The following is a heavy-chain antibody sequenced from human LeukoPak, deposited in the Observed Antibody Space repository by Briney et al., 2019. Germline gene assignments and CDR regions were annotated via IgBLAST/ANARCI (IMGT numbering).Heavy chain of an antibody. J-gene: IGHJ3*02. CDR2: IYYSGST. CDR1: GGSISSHY. D-gene: IGHD3-22*01. V-gene: IGHV4-59*11. Sequence: SETLSLTCTVSGGSISSHYWSWIRQPPGKGLEWIGYIYYSGSTNYNPSLKSRVTISVDTSKNQFSLKLSSVTAADTAVYYCARTDYYDSSGYLVNAFDIWGQGTMVTVSS. CDR3: ARTDYYDSSGYLVNAFDI.